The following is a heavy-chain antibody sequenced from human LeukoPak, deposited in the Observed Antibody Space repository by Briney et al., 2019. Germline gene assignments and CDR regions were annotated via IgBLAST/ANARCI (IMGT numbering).Heavy chain of an antibody. V-gene: IGHV1-69*05. CDR2: IIPIFGTA. CDR1: GGTFSSYA. Sequence: SVKVSCKASGGTFSSYAISRVRQAPGQGLEWMGRIIPIFGTANYAQKFQGRVTVTTDESTSTAYMELSSLRSEDTAVYYCARESYIVATITGFDYWGQGTLVTVSS. D-gene: IGHD5-12*01. CDR3: ARESYIVATITGFDY. J-gene: IGHJ4*02.